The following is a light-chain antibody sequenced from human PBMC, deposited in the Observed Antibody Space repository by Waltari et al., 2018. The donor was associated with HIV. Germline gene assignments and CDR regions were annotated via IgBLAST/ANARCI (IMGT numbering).Light chain of an antibody. CDR2: EVR. CDR1: GSDVGGYNY. V-gene: IGLV2-14*01. J-gene: IGLJ2*01. CDR3: SSYTDTTTLGVV. Sequence: QSALTQPASVSGSPGQSITISCTGTGSDVGGYNYVSWYQQRPGAAPKLLIYEVRNRPSWISSRFSGSKSGNTASLTISGLQAEDEADYYCSSYTDTTTLGVVFGGGTKLTVL.